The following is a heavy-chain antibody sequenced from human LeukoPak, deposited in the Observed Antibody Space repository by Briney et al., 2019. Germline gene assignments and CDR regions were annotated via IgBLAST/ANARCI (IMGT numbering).Heavy chain of an antibody. J-gene: IGHJ6*03. Sequence: ASVKVSCKASGYTFTSYGISWVRQAPGQGLEWMGWISAYNGNTNYAQKLQGRVTITRNTSISTAYMEVSSLRYEDTAVYYCARRALDNSYYYYMDVWGKGTTVTVSS. D-gene: IGHD1-1*01. CDR1: GYTFTSYG. CDR3: ARRALDNSYYYYMDV. CDR2: ISAYNGNT. V-gene: IGHV1-18*01.